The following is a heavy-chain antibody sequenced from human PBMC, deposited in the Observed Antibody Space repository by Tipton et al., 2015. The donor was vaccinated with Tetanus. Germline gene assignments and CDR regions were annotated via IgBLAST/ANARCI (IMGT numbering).Heavy chain of an antibody. CDR2: VYYTGDT. Sequence: TLSLTCTVSGDSVSGYYWSWIRQPPGKGLEWVGYVYYTGDTNYNPSLKSRVTISMDRSENHISLKMTSVTAADTAVYYCARRSYCSSSRCFDAFDLWGQGTMVTVSS. CDR3: ARRSYCSSSRCFDAFDL. CDR1: GDSVSGYY. J-gene: IGHJ3*01. V-gene: IGHV4-59*02. D-gene: IGHD2-2*01.